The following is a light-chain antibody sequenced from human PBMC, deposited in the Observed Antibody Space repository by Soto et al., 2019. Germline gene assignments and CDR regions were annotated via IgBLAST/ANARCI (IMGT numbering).Light chain of an antibody. Sequence: DIVMTQSPLSLPVTPGEPASNSCRSSQSLLHSNVYNYLHWYLQKPGQSPQLLIYLGSNRASGVPDRFSGSASGTDFTLKISRVEAEDVGVYYCMQALQTPSTFGQGTKVEIK. CDR3: MQALQTPST. J-gene: IGKJ1*01. CDR2: LGS. CDR1: QSLLHSNVYNY. V-gene: IGKV2-28*01.